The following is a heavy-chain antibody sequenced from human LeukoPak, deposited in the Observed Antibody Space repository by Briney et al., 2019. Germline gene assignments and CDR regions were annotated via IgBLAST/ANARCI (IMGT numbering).Heavy chain of an antibody. V-gene: IGHV1-3*01. J-gene: IGHJ4*02. Sequence: ASVKVSCKASGYTFTSYAMHWVRQAPGQRLEWMGWINAGNGNTKYSQKFQGRVTITRDTSASTAYMELSSLRSEDTAVYYCAREAIRMSSSWPRPYDYWGQGTLVTVSS. D-gene: IGHD6-13*01. CDR2: INAGNGNT. CDR3: AREAIRMSSSWPRPYDY. CDR1: GYTFTSYA.